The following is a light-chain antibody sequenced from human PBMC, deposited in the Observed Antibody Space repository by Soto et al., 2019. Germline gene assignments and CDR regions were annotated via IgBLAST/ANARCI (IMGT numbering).Light chain of an antibody. J-gene: IGLJ1*01. V-gene: IGLV2-11*01. Sequence: QSVLTQPRSVSGSPGQSVTISCTGTRSDVGGYNYVSWYQHHPGKAPKLMIYEVSKRPSGVPDRFSGSKSGNTASLTISGLQAEDEADYYCCSYAGSDVFGTGTKLTVL. CDR2: EVS. CDR3: CSYAGSDV. CDR1: RSDVGGYNY.